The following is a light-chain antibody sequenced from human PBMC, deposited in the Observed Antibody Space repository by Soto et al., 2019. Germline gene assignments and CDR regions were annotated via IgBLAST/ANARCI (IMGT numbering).Light chain of an antibody. CDR2: GAS. J-gene: IGKJ1*01. Sequence: ELVLTQSPGTLSLSPGERATLSCRASQSVSSIYLAWDQQKPGQAPRLLIYGASSRATGIPDRFSGSGSGTDVTLTISRLEPEDFAVYYCQRYGTSQRTFGQGTKVEIK. CDR1: QSVSSIY. CDR3: QRYGTSQRT. V-gene: IGKV3-20*01.